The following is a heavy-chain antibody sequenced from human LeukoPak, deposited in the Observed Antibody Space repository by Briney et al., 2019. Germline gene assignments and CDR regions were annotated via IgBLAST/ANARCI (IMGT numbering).Heavy chain of an antibody. J-gene: IGHJ4*02. D-gene: IGHD1-1*01. CDR1: GGSFSGYY. V-gene: IGHV4-34*01. Sequence: SETLSLTCAVYGGSFSGYYWSWIRQPPGKGLEWIGEINHSGRNNYDPSLKSRVTISVDTSKNQFSLKLSSVTAADTAVYFCARATGNKVPPGYWGQGTLVTVSS. CDR2: INHSGRN. CDR3: ARATGNKVPPGY.